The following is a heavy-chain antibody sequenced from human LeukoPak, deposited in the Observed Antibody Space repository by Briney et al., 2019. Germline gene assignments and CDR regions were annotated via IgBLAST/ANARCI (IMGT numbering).Heavy chain of an antibody. CDR2: ISYDGSNK. J-gene: IGHJ4*02. CDR1: GFTFSSYG. Sequence: GRSLRLSCAASGFTFSSYGMHWVRQAPGKRLEWVAVISYDGSNKYYADSVKGRFTISRDNSKNTLYLQMNSLRAEDTAVYYCAKDAPGPWDYWGQGTLVTVSS. D-gene: IGHD3-10*01. CDR3: AKDAPGPWDY. V-gene: IGHV3-30*18.